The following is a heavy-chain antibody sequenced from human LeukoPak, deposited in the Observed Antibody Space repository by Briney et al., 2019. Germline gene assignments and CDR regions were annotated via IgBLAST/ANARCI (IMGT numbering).Heavy chain of an antibody. CDR2: IIPILGTA. CDR3: ARDGGGGSSMDY. CDR1: GGTFSSYA. D-gene: IGHD2-2*01. J-gene: IGHJ4*02. V-gene: IGHV1-69*05. Sequence: SVKVSCKASGGTFSSYAISWVRQAPGQGLEWMGGIIPILGTANYAQKFQGRVTITTDESTSTAYMELSSLRSEDTAVYYCARDGGGGSSMDYWGQGTLVTVSS.